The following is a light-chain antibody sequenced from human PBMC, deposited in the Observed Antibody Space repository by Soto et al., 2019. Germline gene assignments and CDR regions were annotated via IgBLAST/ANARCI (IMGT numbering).Light chain of an antibody. CDR1: SSDVGLYNY. CDR3: SSYSDSDTKV. J-gene: IGLJ1*01. Sequence: HSALTQPPSASGSPGQSVTISCTGTSSDVGLYNYVSWYQQHPGKAPKVIIYEVNNRPSGVSGRFSGSKSDTTAYLTISGLQAEDEADYYCSSYSDSDTKVFGTGTKLTVL. CDR2: EVN. V-gene: IGLV2-8*01.